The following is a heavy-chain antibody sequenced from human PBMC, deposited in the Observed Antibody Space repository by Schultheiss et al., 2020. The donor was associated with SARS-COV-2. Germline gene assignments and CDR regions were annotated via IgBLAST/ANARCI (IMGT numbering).Heavy chain of an antibody. V-gene: IGHV3-30*18. D-gene: IGHD6-19*01. CDR1: GFTFSSYG. CDR3: AKPGIAVAEPVSRDPSTTPSDDY. CDR2: ISYDGSNK. J-gene: IGHJ4*02. Sequence: GGSLRLSCAASGFTFSSYGMHWVRQAPGKGLEWVAVISYDGSNKYYADSVKGRFTISRDNSKNTLYLQMNSLRAEDTAVYYCAKPGIAVAEPVSRDPSTTPSDDYWGQGTLVTVSS.